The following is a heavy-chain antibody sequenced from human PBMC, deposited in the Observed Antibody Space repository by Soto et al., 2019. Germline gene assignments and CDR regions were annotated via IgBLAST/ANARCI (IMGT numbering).Heavy chain of an antibody. Sequence: QVQLQQWGAGLLKPSETLSLTCAVYGGSFSGYSWTWIRQPPGTGLEWIGEINHSGSTNYNPSLKSPVTISVATSQNHFSLKLISVTAADPAVYYCARDKITGLFDYWGQGTLGTVSA. V-gene: IGHV4-34*01. J-gene: IGHJ4*02. CDR1: GGSFSGYS. CDR2: INHSGST. CDR3: ARDKITGLFDY. D-gene: IGHD2-8*02.